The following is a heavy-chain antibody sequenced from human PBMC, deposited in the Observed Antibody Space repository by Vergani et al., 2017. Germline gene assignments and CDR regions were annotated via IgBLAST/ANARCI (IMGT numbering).Heavy chain of an antibody. CDR3: ARTPPYYYDISGYLGWYFDL. V-gene: IGHV1-69*02. D-gene: IGHD3-22*01. CDR1: GGTFSSYT. CDR2: IIPILGIA. Sequence: QVQLVQSGAEVKKPGSSVKVSCKASGGTFSSYTISWVRQAPGQGLEWMGRIIPILGIANYAQKFQGRVTITADKSTSTAYMELSSLRSEDTAVYYCARTPPYYYDISGYLGWYFDLWGRGTLVTVSS. J-gene: IGHJ2*01.